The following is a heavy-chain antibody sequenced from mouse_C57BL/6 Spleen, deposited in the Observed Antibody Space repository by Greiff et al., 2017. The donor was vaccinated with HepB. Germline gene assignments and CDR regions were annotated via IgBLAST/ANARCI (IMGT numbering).Heavy chain of an antibody. J-gene: IGHJ3*01. CDR2: ISSGGSYT. D-gene: IGHD1-1*01. CDR3: ARHQDYYGSSYMWFAY. V-gene: IGHV5-6*01. Sequence: EVKLVESGGDLVKPGGSLKLSCAASGFTFSSYGMSWVRQTPDKRLEWVATISSGGSYTYYPDSVKGRFTISRDNAKNTLYLQMSSLKSEDTAMYYCARHQDYYGSSYMWFAYWGQGTLVTVSA. CDR1: GFTFSSYG.